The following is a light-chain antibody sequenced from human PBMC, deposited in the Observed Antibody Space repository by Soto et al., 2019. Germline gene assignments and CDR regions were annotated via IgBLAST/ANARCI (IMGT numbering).Light chain of an antibody. CDR2: EVT. CDR3: SSYAGSNNFV. CDR1: SSDIGGYYY. V-gene: IGLV2-8*01. J-gene: IGLJ1*01. Sequence: QSALTHPPSASWPPGQSVTVSCTGTSSDIGGYYYVSWYQQHPGKAPKLIIYEVTKRPSGVPDRFSGSKSGNTASLTVSGLQAEDEADYYCSSYAGSNNFVFGAGTKVTVL.